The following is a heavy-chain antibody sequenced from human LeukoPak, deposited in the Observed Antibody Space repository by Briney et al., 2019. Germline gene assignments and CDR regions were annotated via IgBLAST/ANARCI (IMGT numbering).Heavy chain of an antibody. Sequence: GESLKISCKGSGYNFATYWIGWVRQKPGKGLEWMGIVYPGDSDVRYSPSLQGQVTISVDKSINTAYLQWTSLKASDTAKFYCARHQDGYTYGYDYWGQGTLVTVSS. J-gene: IGHJ4*02. CDR2: VYPGDSDV. CDR1: GYNFATYW. V-gene: IGHV5-51*01. D-gene: IGHD5-18*01. CDR3: ARHQDGYTYGYDY.